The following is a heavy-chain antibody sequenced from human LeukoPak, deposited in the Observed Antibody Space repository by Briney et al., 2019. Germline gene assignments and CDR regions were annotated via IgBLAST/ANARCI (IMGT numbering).Heavy chain of an antibody. Sequence: GGSLRLSCAASGFTFSSYSMNWVRQAPGKGLEWVSSISSSSSYIYYADSVKGRFTLSRDNAKNSLYLQMNSLRAEDTAVYYCARDEVTTRPFDFWGQGALVTVSS. V-gene: IGHV3-21*01. J-gene: IGHJ4*02. D-gene: IGHD4-17*01. CDR1: GFTFSSYS. CDR3: ARDEVTTRPFDF. CDR2: ISSSSSYI.